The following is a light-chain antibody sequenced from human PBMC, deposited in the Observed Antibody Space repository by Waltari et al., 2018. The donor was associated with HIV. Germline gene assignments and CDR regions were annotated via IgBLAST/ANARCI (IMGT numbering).Light chain of an antibody. CDR1: SSDVGGYNY. V-gene: IGLV2-11*01. CDR2: DVN. J-gene: IGLJ2*01. CDR3: SSFAGAYTFVI. Sequence: QSALTQPRSVSGSPGQSVSISCSGSSSDVGGYNYVSWYQQHPNKAPKLILYDVNERPSGVPHRFSGSKSGNTATLTISGLQADDEADYFCSSFAGAYTFVIFGGGTKLAVV.